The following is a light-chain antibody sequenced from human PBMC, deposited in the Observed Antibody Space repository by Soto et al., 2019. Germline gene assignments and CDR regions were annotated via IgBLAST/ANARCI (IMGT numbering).Light chain of an antibody. CDR1: QTISSW. CDR3: QHYNSSSEA. CDR2: KAS. J-gene: IGKJ1*01. Sequence: DIQMTQSPSAMSASVGERVTITCRASQTISSWLAWYPQKPGKAPKIXIYKASTLKSGVLSRFSGSGSGTEFTLTISSLQPDDVATDYCQHYNSSSEAFGQGTKVDIK. V-gene: IGKV1-5*03.